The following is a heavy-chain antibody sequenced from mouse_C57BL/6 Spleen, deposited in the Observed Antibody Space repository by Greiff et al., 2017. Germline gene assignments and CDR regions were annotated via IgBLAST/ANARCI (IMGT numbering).Heavy chain of an antibody. V-gene: IGHV1-76*01. J-gene: IGHJ3*01. CDR2: IYPGSGNT. CDR1: GYTFTDYY. CDR3: ASPTVVEGGFAY. D-gene: IGHD1-1*01. Sequence: VQLQQSGAELVRPGASVKLSCKASGYTFTDYYINWVKQRPGQGLEWIARIYPGSGNTYYNEKFKGKATLTAEKSSSTAYMQLSSLTSEDSAVYFCASPTVVEGGFAYWGQGTLVTVSA.